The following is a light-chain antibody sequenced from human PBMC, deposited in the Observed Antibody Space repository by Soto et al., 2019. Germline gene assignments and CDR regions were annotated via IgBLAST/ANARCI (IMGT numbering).Light chain of an antibody. Sequence: EIVLTQSPATLSVSPGERATLSCRASQSISSLLAWYQQKPGQAPRLLIYGASTRATGIPARFSGSGSGTDFTLTISSLQSEDFAVYYCQHYGSSPPVTFGQGTRLDVK. CDR1: QSISSL. CDR3: QHYGSSPPVT. V-gene: IGKV3-15*01. J-gene: IGKJ5*01. CDR2: GAS.